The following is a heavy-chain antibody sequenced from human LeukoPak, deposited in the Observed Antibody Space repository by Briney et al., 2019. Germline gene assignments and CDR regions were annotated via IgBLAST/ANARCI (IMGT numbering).Heavy chain of an antibody. D-gene: IGHD3-16*01. CDR2: ITDDGSRT. V-gene: IGHV3-74*01. Sequence: GGSLRLSCAASELTFTKYSIHWVPHAPGKGLVWVSRITDDGSRTTYADSVRGRFTISRDNAKNTVYLQMNSLRPEDAAVYYCATGLGYYYDYWGQGTLVTVSS. CDR3: ATGLGYYYDY. CDR1: ELTFTKYS. J-gene: IGHJ4*02.